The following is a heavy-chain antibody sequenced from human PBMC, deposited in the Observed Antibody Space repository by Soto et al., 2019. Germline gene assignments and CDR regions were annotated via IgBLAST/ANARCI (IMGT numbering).Heavy chain of an antibody. Sequence: QVQLVQSGAEVKKPGASVKVSCKASGYTFTSYGISWVRQAPGQGLEWMGWISAYNGNTNYAQKPQGRATMTTDTPTRTAYMELRSLRSDDTAVYYCAREGGYNWNDGRQSFDYWGQGTLVTVSS. CDR2: ISAYNGNT. J-gene: IGHJ4*02. CDR3: AREGGYNWNDGRQSFDY. V-gene: IGHV1-18*01. D-gene: IGHD1-20*01. CDR1: GYTFTSYG.